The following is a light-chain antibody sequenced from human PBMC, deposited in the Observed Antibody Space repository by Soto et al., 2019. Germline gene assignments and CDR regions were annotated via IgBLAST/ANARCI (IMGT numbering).Light chain of an antibody. CDR1: SSNIGGNP. V-gene: IGLV1-51*01. CDR3: GSWDSSLSSYV. Sequence: QSVLTQPPSVSAAPGQKVTISCSGSSSNIGGNPVSWYQQLPGTAPKLLIYDYNKRPSGIPDRFSGSTSGTSDTLGITAFQTGDEADYYCGSWDSSLSSYVFGTGTKVTVL. J-gene: IGLJ1*01. CDR2: DYN.